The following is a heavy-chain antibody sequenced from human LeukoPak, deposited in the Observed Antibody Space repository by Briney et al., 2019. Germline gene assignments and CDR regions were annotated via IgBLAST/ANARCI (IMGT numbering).Heavy chain of an antibody. V-gene: IGHV4-4*07. Sequence: SETLSLTCTVSGGSISSYYWSWIRQPAGKGLEWIGRIYTSGSTNYNPSLKSRVTISVDTSKNRFSLNLSSVTAADTAVYYCARVGQLAFDYWGQGTLVTVSS. CDR3: ARVGQLAFDY. D-gene: IGHD6-13*01. J-gene: IGHJ4*02. CDR1: GGSISSYY. CDR2: IYTSGST.